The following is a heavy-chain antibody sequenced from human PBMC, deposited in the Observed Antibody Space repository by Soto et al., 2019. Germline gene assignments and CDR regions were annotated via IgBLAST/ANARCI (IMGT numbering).Heavy chain of an antibody. V-gene: IGHV4-31*03. CDR1: GGSISGGSFY. Sequence: SETLSLTCTVSGGSISGGSFYWSWIRQHPGKGLEWIGYISYSGNTYYNASLQSRISMSLYSSKNQFSLTLSSVTAADTAVYYCARTVVVTAIHGPGGQGTLVTVSS. CDR3: ARTVVVTAIHGP. CDR2: ISYSGNT. J-gene: IGHJ5*02. D-gene: IGHD2-21*02.